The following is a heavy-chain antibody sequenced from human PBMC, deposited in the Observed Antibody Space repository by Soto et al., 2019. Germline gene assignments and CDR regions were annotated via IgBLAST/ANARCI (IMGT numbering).Heavy chain of an antibody. J-gene: IGHJ3*02. V-gene: IGHV1-58*02. CDR1: GFTFTSSA. CDR3: AYDFWSGSNDAFDI. CDR2: IVVGSGNT. D-gene: IGHD3-3*01. Sequence: SVKVSCKASGFTFTSSAMQWVRQARGQRLEWIGWIVVGSGNTNYAQKFQERVTITRDMSTSTAYMELSSLRSEDTAVYYCAYDFWSGSNDAFDIWGQGTMVNVSS.